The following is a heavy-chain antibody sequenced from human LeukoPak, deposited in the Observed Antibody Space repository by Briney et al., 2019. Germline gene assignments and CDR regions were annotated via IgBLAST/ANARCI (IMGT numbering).Heavy chain of an antibody. CDR1: GFTFSHDG. Sequence: GGSLRLSCAASGFTFSHDGMHWVRQAPGKGLEWVAVIRSDGSNQYYADSVKGRFTISRDNFKNTVSLQMNSLRAEDTAVYYCAKDAQRGFDYRNSLEHWGQGSLVTVSS. D-gene: IGHD4-11*01. CDR2: IRSDGSNQ. CDR3: AKDAQRGFDYRNSLEH. V-gene: IGHV3-33*06. J-gene: IGHJ4*02.